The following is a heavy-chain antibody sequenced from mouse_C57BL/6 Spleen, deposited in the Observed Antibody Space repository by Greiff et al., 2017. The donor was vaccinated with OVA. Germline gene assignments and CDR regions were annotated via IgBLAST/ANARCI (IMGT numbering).Heavy chain of an antibody. Sequence: EVMLVESEGGLVQPGSSMKLSCTASGFTFSDYYMAWVRQVPEKGLEWVANINYDGSSTYYLDSLKSRFIISRDNAKNILYLQMSSLKSEDTATYYCARDPSIYYGSSDWYFDVWGTGTTVTVSS. D-gene: IGHD1-1*01. CDR1: GFTFSDYY. V-gene: IGHV5-16*01. CDR3: ARDPSIYYGSSDWYFDV. J-gene: IGHJ1*03. CDR2: INYDGSST.